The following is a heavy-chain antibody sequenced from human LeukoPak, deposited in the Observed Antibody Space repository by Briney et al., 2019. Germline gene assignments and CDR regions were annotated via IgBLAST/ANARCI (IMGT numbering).Heavy chain of an antibody. D-gene: IGHD1-26*01. J-gene: IGHJ6*03. V-gene: IGHV4-39*07. CDR3: ASESGSYHDIYYYYYYMDV. Sequence: SETLSLTCTVSGGSISSSSYYWGWIRQPPGKGLEWIGSIYYSGSTYYNPSLKSRVTISVDTSKNQFSPKLSSVTAADTAVYYCASESGSYHDIYYYYYYMDVWGKGTTVTVSS. CDR1: GGSISSSSYY. CDR2: IYYSGST.